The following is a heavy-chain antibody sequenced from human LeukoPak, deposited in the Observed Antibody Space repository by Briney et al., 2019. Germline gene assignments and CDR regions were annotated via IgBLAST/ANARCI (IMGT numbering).Heavy chain of an antibody. V-gene: IGHV4-34*01. J-gene: IGHJ4*02. CDR3: ARGPTLFGVVTSDY. Sequence: SETLSLTCAVYGGSFSGYYWSWIRQPPGRGLEWIGEINHSGSTNYNPSLKSRVTISVDTSKNQFSLKLSSVTAADTAVYYCARGPTLFGVVTSDYWGQGTLVTVSS. CDR1: GGSFSGYY. CDR2: INHSGST. D-gene: IGHD3-3*01.